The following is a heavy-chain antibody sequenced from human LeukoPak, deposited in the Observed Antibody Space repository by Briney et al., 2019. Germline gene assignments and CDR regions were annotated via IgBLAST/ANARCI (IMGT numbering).Heavy chain of an antibody. CDR2: IYTSGST. CDR1: GGSISSGSYY. J-gene: IGHJ4*02. Sequence: SQTLSLTCTVSGGSISSGSYYWSWIRQPAGKGLEWIGRIYTSGSTNYNPSLKSRVTISVDTSKNQFSLKLSSVTAADTAVYYCARTQTYYGSGSYNFDYWGRGTLVTVSS. CDR3: ARTQTYYGSGSYNFDY. D-gene: IGHD3-10*01. V-gene: IGHV4-61*02.